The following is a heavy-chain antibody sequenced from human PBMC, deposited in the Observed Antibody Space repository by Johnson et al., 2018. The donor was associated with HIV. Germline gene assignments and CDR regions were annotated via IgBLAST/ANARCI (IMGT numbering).Heavy chain of an antibody. J-gene: IGHJ3*02. V-gene: IGHV3-33*01. CDR3: TTDLVYYDILTGYFVTMHADAFDI. CDR2: IWYDGGNK. Sequence: QVQLVESGGGVVQPGRSLRLSCAASGFTFSSYGMHWVRQAPGKGLEWVAVIWYDGGNKYYADSVKGRFPISRDDSKNPLYGQMNSLKTEDTAVYYCTTDLVYYDILTGYFVTMHADAFDIWGQGTMVTVSS. D-gene: IGHD3-9*01. CDR1: GFTFSSYG.